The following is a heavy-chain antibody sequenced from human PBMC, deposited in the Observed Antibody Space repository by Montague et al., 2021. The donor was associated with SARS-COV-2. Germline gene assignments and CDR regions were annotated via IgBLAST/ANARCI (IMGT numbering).Heavy chain of an antibody. V-gene: IGHV4-38-2*02. D-gene: IGHD3-10*01. CDR2: SYHSGTT. CDR1: GYSINSNYY. J-gene: IGHJ4*02. CDR3: ARAPYYGPGKPYQFDY. Sequence: SETLSLTCTVSGYSINSNYYWGWIRQPPGKGLEWIGCSYHSGTTHYHPSPKSRLTISLDTSNNHFSLKVTSVTAADTAVYYCARAPYYGPGKPYQFDYWGRGTLVTVSS.